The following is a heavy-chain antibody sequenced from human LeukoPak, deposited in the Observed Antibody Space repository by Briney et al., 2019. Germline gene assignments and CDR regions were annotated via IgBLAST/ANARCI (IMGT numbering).Heavy chain of an antibody. Sequence: GGSLRLSCAASGFTFSNYAMSWVRQAPGKGLEWVSAISGSGGGTYYADSVRGRFTISRDNSKDTLYLQMNSLRAEDTAVYYCAKDKWELPSTFDYWGQGTLVTVSS. CDR1: GFTFSNYA. D-gene: IGHD1-26*01. CDR3: AKDKWELPSTFDY. J-gene: IGHJ4*02. V-gene: IGHV3-23*01. CDR2: ISGSGGGT.